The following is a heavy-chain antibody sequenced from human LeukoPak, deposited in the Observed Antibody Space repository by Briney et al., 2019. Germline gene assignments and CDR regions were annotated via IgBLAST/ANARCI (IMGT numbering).Heavy chain of an antibody. J-gene: IGHJ4*02. CDR3: ARSPTGKQQLPPDY. CDR2: IWYDGSNK. CDR1: GLTFSSYG. D-gene: IGHD6-13*01. Sequence: GGSLRLSCAASGLTFSSYGTHWVRQAPGKGLEWVAVIWYDGSNKYYADSVKGRFTISRDNSKNTLYLQMNSLRAEDTAVYYCARSPTGKQQLPPDYWGQGTLVTVSS. V-gene: IGHV3-33*01.